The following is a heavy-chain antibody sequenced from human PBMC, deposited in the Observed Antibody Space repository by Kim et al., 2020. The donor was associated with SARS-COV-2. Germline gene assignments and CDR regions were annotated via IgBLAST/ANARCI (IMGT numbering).Heavy chain of an antibody. CDR1: GGSFSGYY. D-gene: IGHD3-22*01. J-gene: IGHJ3*02. CDR3: ARMDSSGHEGAFDI. CDR2: INHSGST. V-gene: IGHV4-34*01. Sequence: SETLSLTCAVYGGSFSGYYWSWIRQPPGKGLEWIGEINHSGSTNYNPSLKSRVTISVDTSKNQFSLKLSSVTAADTAVYYCARMDSSGHEGAFDIWGQGTMVTVSS.